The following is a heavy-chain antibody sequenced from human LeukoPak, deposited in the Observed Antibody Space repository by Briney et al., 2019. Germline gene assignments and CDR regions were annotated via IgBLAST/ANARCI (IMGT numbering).Heavy chain of an antibody. D-gene: IGHD4-17*01. Sequence: GGSLRLSCAASGFTFSSYAMSWVRQAPGKGLEWVSAISGSGDSTYYADSVKGRFTISRDNSKNALYLHMNSPRAEDTAVYYCAKPPMTTVTTRWFDPWGQGTLVTVSS. CDR1: GFTFSSYA. J-gene: IGHJ5*02. CDR2: ISGSGDST. CDR3: AKPPMTTVTTRWFDP. V-gene: IGHV3-23*01.